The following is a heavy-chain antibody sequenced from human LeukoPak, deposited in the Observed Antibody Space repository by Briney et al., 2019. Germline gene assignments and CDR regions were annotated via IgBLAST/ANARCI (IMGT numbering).Heavy chain of an antibody. D-gene: IGHD6-6*01. CDR3: ASEGGIAARPASGPPTFDY. CDR1: GFTVSSNY. V-gene: IGHV3-53*01. Sequence: GGSLRLSCAASGFTVSSNYMSWVRQAPGKGLEWVSVIYSGGSTYYADSVKGRFTISRDNSKNTLYPQMNSLRAEDTAVYYCASEGGIAARPASGPPTFDYWGQGTLVTVSS. J-gene: IGHJ4*02. CDR2: IYSGGST.